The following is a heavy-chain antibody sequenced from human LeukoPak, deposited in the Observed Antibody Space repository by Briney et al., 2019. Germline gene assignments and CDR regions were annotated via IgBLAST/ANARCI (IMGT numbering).Heavy chain of an antibody. CDR1: GGSISSGSYY. J-gene: IGHJ4*02. Sequence: SQTLSLTCTVSGGSISSGSYYWSWIRQPAGKGLVWIGRIYTSGSTNYNPSLKSRVTISVDTSKNQFSLKLSSATAADTAVYYCATSYCSSTSCYDSTFDYWGQGTLVTVSS. CDR2: IYTSGST. V-gene: IGHV4-61*02. CDR3: ATSYCSSTSCYDSTFDY. D-gene: IGHD2-2*01.